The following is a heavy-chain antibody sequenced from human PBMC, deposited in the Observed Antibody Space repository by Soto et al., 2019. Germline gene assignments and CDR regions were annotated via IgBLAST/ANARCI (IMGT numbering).Heavy chain of an antibody. CDR3: VRFFGNAFDI. J-gene: IGHJ3*02. Sequence: SETLSLTCTVSGGSTSSSSYYWGWIRQPPGKGLAWIGNIYYSGTTDYNPSLKSRVTVSTDTSRNQFSLTLSSVTAADTAVYYCVRFFGNAFDIWGPRTLVTVSS. CDR1: GGSTSSSSYY. V-gene: IGHV4-39*01. CDR2: IYYSGTT. D-gene: IGHD3-3*01.